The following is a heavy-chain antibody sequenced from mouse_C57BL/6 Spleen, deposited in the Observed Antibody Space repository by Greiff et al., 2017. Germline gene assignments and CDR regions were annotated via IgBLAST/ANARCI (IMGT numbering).Heavy chain of an antibody. CDR2: IWTGGGT. CDR1: GFSLTSYA. D-gene: IGHD2-5*01. CDR3: ARAYSNYNAMDY. J-gene: IGHJ4*01. V-gene: IGHV2-9-1*01. Sequence: VQLQQSGPGLVAPAPSLSITCTVSGFSLTSYAISWVRQPPGKGLEWLGVIWTGGGTNSNSALKSRLSISKDNSKSQVFLKMNSLQTDDTARYYCARAYSNYNAMDYWGQGTSVTVSS.